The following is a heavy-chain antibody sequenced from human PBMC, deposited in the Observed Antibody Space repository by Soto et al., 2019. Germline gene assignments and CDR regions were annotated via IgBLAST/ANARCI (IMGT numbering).Heavy chain of an antibody. CDR1: GGSISSSSYY. J-gene: IGHJ6*02. Sequence: SETLSLTCTVSGGSISSSSYYWGWIRQPPGKGLEWIGSLFYSGSTYYNPSLKGRLTISVDTSKNQFSLKLSSVTAADTAVYYCARDQVVPAAMYGDYYYYGMYVWGQGTTVTVPS. D-gene: IGHD2-2*01. V-gene: IGHV4-39*02. CDR3: ARDQVVPAAMYGDYYYYGMYV. CDR2: LFYSGST.